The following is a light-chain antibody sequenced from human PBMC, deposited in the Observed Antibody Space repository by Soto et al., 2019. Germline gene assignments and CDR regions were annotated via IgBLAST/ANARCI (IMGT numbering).Light chain of an antibody. CDR2: GAS. V-gene: IGKV3-20*01. J-gene: IGKJ3*01. CDR3: QQYGSSSFT. Sequence: EIVLTQSPGTVSLSPGERATLSCSASQSVSSSCLAWYQQKPGQAPRLLIYGASSRATGIPDRFSGSGSGTDFTLTISRLEPEDYAVYYCQQYGSSSFTFGPGTKVDIK. CDR1: QSVSSSC.